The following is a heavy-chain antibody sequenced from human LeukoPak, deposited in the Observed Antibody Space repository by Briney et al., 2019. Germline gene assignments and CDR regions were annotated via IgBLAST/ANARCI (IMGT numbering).Heavy chain of an antibody. CDR1: GYTFTSYG. Sequence: ASVKVSCTASGYTFTSYGISWVRQAPGQGLEWMGWISAYNGNTNYAQKLQGRVTMTTDTSTSTAYMELRSLRSDDTAVYYCARVGGLRLGELSLAGSPLTWFDPWGQGTLVTVSS. CDR3: ARVGGLRLGELSLAGSPLTWFDP. D-gene: IGHD3-16*02. CDR2: ISAYNGNT. V-gene: IGHV1-18*01. J-gene: IGHJ5*02.